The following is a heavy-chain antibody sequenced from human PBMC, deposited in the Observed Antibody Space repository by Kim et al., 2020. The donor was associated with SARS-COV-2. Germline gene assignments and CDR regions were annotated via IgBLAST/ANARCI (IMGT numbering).Heavy chain of an antibody. CDR3: AEGLWFAFDI. Sequence: GESLKISCKGSGYSFTSYWISWVRQMPGKGLEWMGRIDPSDSYTNYSPSFQGHVTISADKSISTAYLQWSSLKASDTAMYYCAEGLWFAFDIWGQGTMVTVSS. V-gene: IGHV5-10-1*01. D-gene: IGHD5-18*01. CDR2: IDPSDSYT. CDR1: GYSFTSYW. J-gene: IGHJ3*02.